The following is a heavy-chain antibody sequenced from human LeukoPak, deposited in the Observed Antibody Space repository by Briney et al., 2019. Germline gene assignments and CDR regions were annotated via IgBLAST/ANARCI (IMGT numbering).Heavy chain of an antibody. V-gene: IGHV3-48*03. CDR1: GFTFSSYE. CDR2: ISSSGSTI. Sequence: GSLRLSCAASGFTFSSYEMNWVRQAPGKGLEWVSYISSSGSTIHYADSVKGRFTISRDNAKNSLYLQMNSLRAEDTAVYYCARGYCSSTSCFGFFWYWGQGTLVAVSS. J-gene: IGHJ4*02. D-gene: IGHD2-2*01. CDR3: ARGYCSSTSCFGFFWY.